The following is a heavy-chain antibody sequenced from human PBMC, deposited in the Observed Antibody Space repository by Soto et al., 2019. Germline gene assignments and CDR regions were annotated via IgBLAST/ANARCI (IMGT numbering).Heavy chain of an antibody. Sequence: GGSLRLSCAASGFTFSSYSMNWVRQAPGKGLEWVSSISSSSSYIYYADSVKGRFTISRDNAKNSLYLQMNSLRAEDTAVYYCASPILAYMTTVTGLTEANDYWGQGTLVPVSS. CDR1: GFTFSSYS. J-gene: IGHJ4*02. CDR2: ISSSSSYI. V-gene: IGHV3-21*01. CDR3: ASPILAYMTTVTGLTEANDY. D-gene: IGHD4-17*01.